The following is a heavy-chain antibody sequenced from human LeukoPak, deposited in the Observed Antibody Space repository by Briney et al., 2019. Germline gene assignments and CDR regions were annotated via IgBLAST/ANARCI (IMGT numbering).Heavy chain of an antibody. J-gene: IGHJ6*03. Sequence: SETLSLTCAVSGYSISSGYYWGWIGQPPGKGLEGIGSIYHSGSTYYNPSLKSRVTISVDTSKNQFSLKLSSVTAADTAVYYCARHLRPRIAAAGPRQYYYYYYMDVWGKGTTVTVSS. CDR1: GYSISSGYY. D-gene: IGHD6-13*01. CDR2: IYHSGST. CDR3: ARHLRPRIAAAGPRQYYYYYYMDV. V-gene: IGHV4-38-2*01.